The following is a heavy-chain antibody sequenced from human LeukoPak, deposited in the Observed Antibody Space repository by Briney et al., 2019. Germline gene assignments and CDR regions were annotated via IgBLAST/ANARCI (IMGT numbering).Heavy chain of an antibody. Sequence: SETLSLTCSISGYSISSGYYWSWIRQPPGKGLEWIGYIYYSGSTSYNPSLKSRVTISVDTSKNQFSLKLSSVTAADTAVYYCARVGAAGNSYGLYYFDYWGQGTLVTVSS. J-gene: IGHJ4*02. CDR1: GYSISSGYY. CDR3: ARVGAAGNSYGLYYFDY. CDR2: IYYSGST. D-gene: IGHD5-18*01. V-gene: IGHV4-61*01.